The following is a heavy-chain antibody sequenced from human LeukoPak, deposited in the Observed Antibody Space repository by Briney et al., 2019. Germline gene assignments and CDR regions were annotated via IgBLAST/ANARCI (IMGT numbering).Heavy chain of an antibody. V-gene: IGHV3-64*01. CDR3: ARDVWGAYDSSLFDY. Sequence: GGSLRLPCSASGFTFSSYAIHWVRQAQGKGLEYVSAISNNGGSTYYANSVKGRFTISRDNSKNTLYLQMGSLRAEDMAVYYCARDVWGAYDSSLFDYGGQGTLVTVSS. J-gene: IGHJ4*02. CDR1: GFTFSSYA. D-gene: IGHD3-22*01. CDR2: ISNNGGST.